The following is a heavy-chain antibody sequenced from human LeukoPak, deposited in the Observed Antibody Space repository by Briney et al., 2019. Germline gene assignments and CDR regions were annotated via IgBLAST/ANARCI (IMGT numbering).Heavy chain of an antibody. CDR2: ISGSGRTT. CDR1: GFTFSNHA. CDR3: VKNVVVKRYIDY. V-gene: IGHV3-23*01. J-gene: IGHJ4*02. D-gene: IGHD2-15*01. Sequence: GGALRLSCAASGFTFSNHAMSWVRQTPGKGLQWISVISGSGRTTEYADSVKGRFTISRDNSKNTLSLQMNSLRVEDTAIYYCVKNVVVKRYIDYWGQGTLVTVSS.